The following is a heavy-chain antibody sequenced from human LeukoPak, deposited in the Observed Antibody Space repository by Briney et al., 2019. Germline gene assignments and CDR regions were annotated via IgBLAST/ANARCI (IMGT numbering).Heavy chain of an antibody. CDR3: ARDETTRYSPISVFDY. V-gene: IGHV1-69*04. CDR1: GGTFSSYA. CDR2: IIPILGIA. J-gene: IGHJ4*02. Sequence: SVKVSCKASGGTFSSYAISWVRQAPGQGLEWMRRIIPILGIANYAQKFQGRVTITADKSTSTAYMELSSLRSEDTAVYYCARDETTRYSPISVFDYWGQGTLVTVSS. D-gene: IGHD5-18*01.